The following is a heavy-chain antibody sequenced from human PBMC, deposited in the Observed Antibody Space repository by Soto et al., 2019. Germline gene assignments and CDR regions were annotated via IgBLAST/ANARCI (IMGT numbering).Heavy chain of an antibody. J-gene: IGHJ3*02. CDR2: IYYSGST. Sequence: QLQLQESGPGLVKPSETLSLTCTVSGGSISSSSYYWGWIRQPPGKGLEWIGSIYYSGSTYYNPSPNSRVTISVDTSKNQFSLKLSSVTAADTAVYYCARTYTYYYDSSGYYDAFDIWGQGTMVTVSS. D-gene: IGHD3-22*01. CDR1: GGSISSSSYY. CDR3: ARTYTYYYDSSGYYDAFDI. V-gene: IGHV4-39*01.